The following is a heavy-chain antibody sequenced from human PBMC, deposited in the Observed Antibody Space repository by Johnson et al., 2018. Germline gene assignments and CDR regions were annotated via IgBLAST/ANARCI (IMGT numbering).Heavy chain of an antibody. CDR1: GFTFSSYG. V-gene: IGHV3-33*05. J-gene: IGHJ6*03. D-gene: IGHD3-10*01. CDR2: ISYDGSNK. Sequence: QVQLWEAGVGVVQAGMSLRLFCAASGFTFSSYGMHWVRQAPGKGLEGVAVISYDGSNKYYADSVKGRFTIYLDNSKNTLELQMNSLRAEDTAVYYWAKNSGGELLVGYMDGWGKGTTVTVSS. CDR3: AKNSGGELLVGYMDG.